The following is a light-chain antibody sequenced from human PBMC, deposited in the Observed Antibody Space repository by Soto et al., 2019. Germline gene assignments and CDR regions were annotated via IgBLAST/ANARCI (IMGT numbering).Light chain of an antibody. J-gene: IGLJ1*01. CDR1: GRDIGAYDY. CDR2: GVK. Sequence: QSALTQPASVSGSPGQSITISCTGSGRDIGAYDYVSWYQQHPGKAPKLLIYGVKNRPSGVSYRFSGSRSGNTASLTISGLQAEDEADYYCSSYTSGTTLYVFGTGTKLTVL. CDR3: SSYTSGTTLYV. V-gene: IGLV2-14*01.